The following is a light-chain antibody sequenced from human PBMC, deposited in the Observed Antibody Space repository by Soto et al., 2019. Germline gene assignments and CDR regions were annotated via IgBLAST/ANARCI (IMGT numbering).Light chain of an antibody. CDR3: QQDGYSPPWT. J-gene: IGKJ1*01. CDR1: QTVGSNY. CDR2: GAS. Sequence: EIVLTQSPGTLSLSPGEGATLSCRASQTVGSNYLAWYQQKPGQAPRLLIYGASRRATGIPDRFSGSGSGPDFPLTIIRSAPEDVAVYYCQQDGYSPPWTLGQGTRVETK. V-gene: IGKV3-20*01.